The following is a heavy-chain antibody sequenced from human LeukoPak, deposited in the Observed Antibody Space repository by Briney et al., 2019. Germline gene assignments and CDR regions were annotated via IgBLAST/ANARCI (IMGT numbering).Heavy chain of an antibody. D-gene: IGHD1-26*01. CDR3: AKVPGGSYYFDY. CDR1: GFTFSSYA. CDR2: ISYDGSNK. Sequence: PGRSLRLSCAASGFTFSSYAMHWVRQAPGKGLEWVAVISYDGSNKYYADSVKGRFTISRDNSKNTLYLQMNSLRAEDTAVYYCAKVPGGSYYFDYWGQGTLVTVSS. J-gene: IGHJ4*02. V-gene: IGHV3-30-3*01.